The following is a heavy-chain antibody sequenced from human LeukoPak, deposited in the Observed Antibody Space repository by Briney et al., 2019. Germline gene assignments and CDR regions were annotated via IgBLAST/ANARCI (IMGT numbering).Heavy chain of an antibody. J-gene: IGHJ4*02. D-gene: IGHD6-13*01. CDR1: GVSISSGGYY. CDR2: IHYSGST. V-gene: IGHV4-31*03. Sequence: SQTLSLTCTVSGVSISSGGYYWSWIRQHPGKGLEWIGYIHYSGSTYYNPSLKSRVTISVDTSKNQFSLKLSSVTAADTAVYYCARAGFSTYDYWGQGTLVTVSS. CDR3: ARAGFSTYDY.